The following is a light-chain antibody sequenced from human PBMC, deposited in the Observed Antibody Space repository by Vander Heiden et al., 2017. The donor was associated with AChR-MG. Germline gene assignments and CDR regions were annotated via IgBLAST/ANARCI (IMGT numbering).Light chain of an antibody. V-gene: IGKV1-39*01. CDR1: QSIGSK. CDR3: QQTHALPYT. J-gene: IGKJ2*01. CDR2: GSS. Sequence: DIQMTQSPSSLSAFVGDRVTIICRASQSIGSKLNWYQRKPGKAPNLLVSGSSSLQSGVPSRFSGSGSGTDFTLTISSLQPEDFAAYYCQQTHALPYTFGQGTKLEIK.